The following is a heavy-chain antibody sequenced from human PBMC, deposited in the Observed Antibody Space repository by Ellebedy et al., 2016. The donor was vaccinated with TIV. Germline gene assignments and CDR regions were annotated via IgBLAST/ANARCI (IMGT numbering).Heavy chain of an antibody. CDR2: IYYSGST. CDR1: GFTFSDYY. CDR3: ARAPLKVGAFDI. Sequence: GSLRLXXAASGFTFSDYYMSWIRQPPGKGLEWIGYIYYSGSTNYNPSLKSRVTISVDTSKNQFSLKLSSVTAADTAVYYCARAPLKVGAFDIWGQGTMVTVSS. J-gene: IGHJ3*02. V-gene: IGHV4-59*01. D-gene: IGHD2-2*01.